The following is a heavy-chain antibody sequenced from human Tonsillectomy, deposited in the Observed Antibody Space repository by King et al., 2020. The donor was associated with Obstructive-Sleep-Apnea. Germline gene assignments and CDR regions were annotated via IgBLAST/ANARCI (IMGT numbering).Heavy chain of an antibody. CDR3: ARDSSWVFDF. D-gene: IGHD3-16*01. CDR1: RFSFSQYS. CDR2: IATWSDT. Sequence: GQLVQSGGGLVQPGGSLRLSCAASRFSFSQYSLNWVRQAPGKGLEWISYIATWSDTYYSDSVKGRFTISRDNAKNSVYLHMNDLRAEDTAVYYCARDSSWVFDFWGQGTLVTVSS. J-gene: IGHJ4*02. V-gene: IGHV3-48*04.